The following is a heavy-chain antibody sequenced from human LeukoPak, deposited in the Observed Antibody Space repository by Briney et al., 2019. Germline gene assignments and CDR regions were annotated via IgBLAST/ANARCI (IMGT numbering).Heavy chain of an antibody. V-gene: IGHV7-4-1*02. Sequence: ASVKVSCKASGYSFTNYAMNWVRQAPGQGLEFMGWIHPSTGNPAYAQGFSGRFVFSLDTSVTTTYLQINDLKAEDTAVYFCARALDSLGGLSLPDYWGQGTLVTVSS. D-gene: IGHD3-16*02. CDR1: GYSFTNYA. CDR2: IHPSTGNP. J-gene: IGHJ4*02. CDR3: ARALDSLGGLSLPDY.